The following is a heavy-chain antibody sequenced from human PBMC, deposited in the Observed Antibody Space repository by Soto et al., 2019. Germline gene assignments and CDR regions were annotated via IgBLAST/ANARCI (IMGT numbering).Heavy chain of an antibody. CDR1: GGSISSGGYY. D-gene: IGHD1-20*01. CDR2: IYYSGST. J-gene: IGHJ5*02. V-gene: IGHV4-31*03. Sequence: QVQLQESGPGLVKPSQTLSLTCTVSGGSISSGGYYWGWIRQHPGKGLEWIGYIYYSGSTYYNPSLKSRVTISVDTSKNQFSLKLSSVTAADTAVYYCAQSAHRYLRWFDPWGQGTLVTVSS. CDR3: AQSAHRYLRWFDP.